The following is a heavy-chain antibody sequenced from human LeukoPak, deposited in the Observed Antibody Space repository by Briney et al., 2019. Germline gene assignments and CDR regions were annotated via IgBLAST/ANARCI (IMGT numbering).Heavy chain of an antibody. V-gene: IGHV3-53*01. CDR3: AREGRVPQGAFDI. J-gene: IGHJ3*02. Sequence: GGSLRLSCAASGFTVSSNYMSWVRQAPGKGLEWVSVIYSGGSTYYADSVKGRFTISRGNSKNTLYLQMNSLRAEDTAVYYCAREGRVPQGAFDIWGQGTMVTVSS. CDR1: GFTVSSNY. CDR2: IYSGGST.